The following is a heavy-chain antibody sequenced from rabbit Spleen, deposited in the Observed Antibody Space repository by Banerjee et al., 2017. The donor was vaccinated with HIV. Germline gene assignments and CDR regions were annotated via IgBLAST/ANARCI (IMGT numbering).Heavy chain of an antibody. V-gene: IGHV1S40*01. CDR1: GFTISGSSY. CDR2: IYAGSSGST. CDR3: ARDAGTGDYIDVYFDL. D-gene: IGHD8-1*01. Sequence: QSLVEYGGGLVQPEESLALTCKASGFTISGSSYMCWVRQAPGKGLEWIACIYAGSSGSTAYASWAKGRFTISKTSSTTVTLQMTSLTAADTATYFCARDAGTGDYIDVYFDLWGPGTLVTVS. J-gene: IGHJ4*01.